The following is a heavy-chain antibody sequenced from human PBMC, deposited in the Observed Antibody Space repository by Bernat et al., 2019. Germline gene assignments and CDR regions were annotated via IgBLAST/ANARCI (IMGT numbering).Heavy chain of an antibody. Sequence: EVQLVETGGGLIQPGGSLRLSCAASGFTVSSNYMSWVRQAPGKGLEWVSVIYSGGSTYYADSVKGRFTISRDNSKNTLYLQMNSLRVEDTAVYYCARGADYYASWSYVDYWGQGTLVTVSS. V-gene: IGHV3-53*02. CDR2: IYSGGST. CDR3: ARGADYYASWSYVDY. D-gene: IGHD3-10*01. CDR1: GFTVSSNY. J-gene: IGHJ4*02.